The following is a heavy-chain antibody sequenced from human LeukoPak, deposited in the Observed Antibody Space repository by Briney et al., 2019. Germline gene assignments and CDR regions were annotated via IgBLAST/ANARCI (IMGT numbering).Heavy chain of an antibody. Sequence: ASVKVSCKASGYTFNGYYMHWVRQAPGQGLEWMGRINPNSGGTNYAQKFQGRVTMTRDTSISTAYMELSRLRSDDTAVYYCARGILYYYDSSGYYGVDYWGQGTLVTVSS. V-gene: IGHV1-2*06. CDR2: INPNSGGT. CDR1: GYTFNGYY. D-gene: IGHD3-22*01. CDR3: ARGILYYYDSSGYYGVDY. J-gene: IGHJ4*02.